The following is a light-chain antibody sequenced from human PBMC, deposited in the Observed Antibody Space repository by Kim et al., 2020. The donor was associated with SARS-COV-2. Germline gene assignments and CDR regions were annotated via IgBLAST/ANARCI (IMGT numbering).Light chain of an antibody. CDR2: DVS. J-gene: IGLJ1*01. V-gene: IGLV2-14*03. CDR1: NNAVGGYNY. Sequence: SITISCTGTNNAVGGYNYVSWYQQHPGKAPKLMIYDVSNRPSGVSNRFSGSKSGNTASLTISGLQAEDEADYYCSSYTSSSTLDVFGTGTKVTVL. CDR3: SSYTSSSTLDV.